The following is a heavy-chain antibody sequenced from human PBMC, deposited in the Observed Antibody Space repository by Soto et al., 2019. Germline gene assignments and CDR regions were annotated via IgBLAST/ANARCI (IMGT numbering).Heavy chain of an antibody. CDR3: ARELRGYSYFAYYGMDV. Sequence: QVQLVESGGGVVQPGRSLRLSCAASGFTFSGYGMHWVRQAPGKGLEWVANIWYDGSNKYYADSVKGRFTISRDDSKNTLYLQMNSLRAEDTAVYYCARELRGYSYFAYYGMDVWGQGTTVTVSS. V-gene: IGHV3-33*01. CDR2: IWYDGSNK. J-gene: IGHJ6*02. CDR1: GFTFSGYG. D-gene: IGHD5-18*01.